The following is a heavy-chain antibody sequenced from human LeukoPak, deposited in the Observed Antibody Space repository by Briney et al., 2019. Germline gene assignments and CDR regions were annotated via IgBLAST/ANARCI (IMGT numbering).Heavy chain of an antibody. J-gene: IGHJ5*02. Sequence: ASVKVSCKASGYTFSSCGVSWGRQAPGQGLEWMGWISAYNGNTNYAQKLQGRVTMTTDTSTSTAYMQLRSLRSDDTAVYYCARAGSITIFGVVVAHNWFDPWGQGTLVTVSS. CDR1: GYTFSSCG. V-gene: IGHV1-18*01. D-gene: IGHD3-3*01. CDR2: ISAYNGNT. CDR3: ARAGSITIFGVVVAHNWFDP.